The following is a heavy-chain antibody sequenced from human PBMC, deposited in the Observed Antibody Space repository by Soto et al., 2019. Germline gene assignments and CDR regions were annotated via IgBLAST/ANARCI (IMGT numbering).Heavy chain of an antibody. CDR3: AITNTWVTGRVGTH. Sequence: QIHLEQSRIEMKEPGTSLKISCATSGYSFTNYGISWVRQAPGQGLEWMGWISGYNGNTKYAQSFRDRVVMTADKFPSTGYLELRIIRPNDTAVHYCAITNTWVTGRVGTHWGQGTKVTVSS. D-gene: IGHD1-1*01. V-gene: IGHV1-18*01. CDR2: ISGYNGNT. J-gene: IGHJ4*02. CDR1: GYSFTNYG.